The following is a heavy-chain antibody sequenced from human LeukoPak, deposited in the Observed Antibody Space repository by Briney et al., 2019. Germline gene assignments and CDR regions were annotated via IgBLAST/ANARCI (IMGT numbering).Heavy chain of an antibody. J-gene: IGHJ5*02. D-gene: IGHD3-10*01. CDR3: ARVELLWFGELWNWFDP. CDR1: GYTFTSYG. V-gene: IGHV1-18*01. Sequence: ASVKVSCKASGYTFTSYGISWVRQAPGQGLEWMGWISAYNGNTNYAQKLQDRVTMTTDTSTSTAYMELRSLRSDDTAVYYCARVELLWFGELWNWFDPWGQGTLVTVSS. CDR2: ISAYNGNT.